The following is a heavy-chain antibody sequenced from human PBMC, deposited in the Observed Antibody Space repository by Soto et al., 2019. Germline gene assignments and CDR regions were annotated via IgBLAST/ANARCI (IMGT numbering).Heavy chain of an antibody. D-gene: IGHD6-19*01. CDR2: ISWNSGSI. CDR3: AKDRGSGWTRDFDY. J-gene: IGHJ4*02. V-gene: IGHV3-9*01. Sequence: EVQLVESGGGLGQPGRSLRLSCAASGFTFDDYAMHWVRQAPGKGLEWVSGISWNSGSIGHADSVKGRFTISRDNAKNSLYLQMNSLRAEDTALYYCAKDRGSGWTRDFDYWGQGTLVTVAS. CDR1: GFTFDDYA.